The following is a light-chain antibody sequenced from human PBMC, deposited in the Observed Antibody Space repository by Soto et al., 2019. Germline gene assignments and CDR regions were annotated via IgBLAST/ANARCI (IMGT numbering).Light chain of an antibody. CDR2: NVY. Sequence: QSALTQPASVSGSPGQSITISCTGTSSDVGAYNFVSWHQQHPGKAPKLMIYNVYDRPSGISYRFSGSKSGSTASLTISGLQGEDEADYYCSAYKVSRNYVFGTGTKVTVL. J-gene: IGLJ1*01. CDR3: SAYKVSRNYV. CDR1: SSDVGAYNF. V-gene: IGLV2-14*03.